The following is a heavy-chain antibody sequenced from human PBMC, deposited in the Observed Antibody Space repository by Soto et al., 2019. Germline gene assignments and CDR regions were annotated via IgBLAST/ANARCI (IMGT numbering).Heavy chain of an antibody. CDR3: ARSYDSSGYSSYYYYGMDV. CDR2: IWYDGSNK. J-gene: IGHJ6*02. D-gene: IGHD3-22*01. Sequence: QVQLVESGGGVVQPGGSLRLSCAASGFTFSSYGMHWVRQAPGKGLEWVAVIWYDGSNKYYADSVKGRFTISRDNSKNTLYLQMNSLRAEDTAVYYCARSYDSSGYSSYYYYGMDVWGQGTTVTVSS. CDR1: GFTFSSYG. V-gene: IGHV3-33*01.